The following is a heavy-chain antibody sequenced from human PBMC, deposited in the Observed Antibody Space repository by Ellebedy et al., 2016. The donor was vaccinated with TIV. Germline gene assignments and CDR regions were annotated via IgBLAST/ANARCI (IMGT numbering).Heavy chain of an antibody. CDR1: GYSFSSYW. V-gene: IGHV5-10-1*01. CDR2: IDTYDSET. J-gene: IGHJ6*02. Sequence: GESLKISCKGSGYSFSSYWISWVRQLPGKGLEWMGRIDTYDSETNYSPSFQGHVTISIDESINTAYLQWGSLRASDTAMYYCARVGGLTSSSYYYGMDVWGQGTTVTVSS. D-gene: IGHD6-13*01. CDR3: ARVGGLTSSSYYYGMDV.